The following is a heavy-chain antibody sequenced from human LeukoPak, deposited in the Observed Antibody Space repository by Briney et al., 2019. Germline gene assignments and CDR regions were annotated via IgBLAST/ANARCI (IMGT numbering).Heavy chain of an antibody. CDR1: GFSFSTYA. CDR2: IRSSGGGA. Sequence: GGSLRLSCAASGFSFSTYAMSWVRQTPGKGLEWVSAIRSSGGGAFYTDSVKGRFTISRDDSKDTFYLQMNSLRAEDTALYYCARGVAPIFLFFDLRGRGTLVTVSS. J-gene: IGHJ2*01. V-gene: IGHV3-23*01. CDR3: ARGVAPIFLFFDL. D-gene: IGHD3-3*02.